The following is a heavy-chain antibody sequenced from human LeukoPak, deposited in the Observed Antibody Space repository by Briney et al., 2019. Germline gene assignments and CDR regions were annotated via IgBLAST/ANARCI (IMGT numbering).Heavy chain of an antibody. V-gene: IGHV1-8*01. J-gene: IGHJ5*02. CDR2: MNPNSGNT. D-gene: IGHD3-3*01. CDR1: GYTFTSYD. CDR3: ARGRGGYDFWSGYYRWFDP. Sequence: ASVKVSCKASGYTFTSYDINWVRQVTGQGLEWMGWMNPNSGNTGYAQKFQGRVTMTRNTSISTAYMELSSLRSEDTAVYYCARGRGGYDFWSGYYRWFDPWGQGTLVTVSS.